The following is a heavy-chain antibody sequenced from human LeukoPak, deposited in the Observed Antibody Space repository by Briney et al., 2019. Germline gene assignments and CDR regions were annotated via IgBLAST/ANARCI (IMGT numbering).Heavy chain of an antibody. CDR1: GYTFTSYD. D-gene: IGHD4-17*01. J-gene: IGHJ4*02. Sequence: ASVKVSCKASGYTFTSYDINWVRQAPGQGLEWMGWINPNSGGTNYAQKFQGRVTMTRDTSISTAYMELSRLRSDDTAVYYCAREPSHSVTTTLYFDYWGQGTLVTVSS. CDR2: INPNSGGT. CDR3: AREPSHSVTTTLYFDY. V-gene: IGHV1-2*02.